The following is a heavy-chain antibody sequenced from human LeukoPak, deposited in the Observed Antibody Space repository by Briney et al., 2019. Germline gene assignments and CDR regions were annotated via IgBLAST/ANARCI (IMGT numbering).Heavy chain of an antibody. D-gene: IGHD3-10*01. CDR1: GYTFATYA. CDR2: INAGNGNT. J-gene: IGHJ4*02. CDR3: ASTYYGSGSYYNPFDY. V-gene: IGHV1-3*01. Sequence: ASVKVSCKASGYTFATYAMHWVRQAPGQRLEWMGWINAGNGNTKYSQKFQGRVTITRDTSASTAYMELSSLRSEDTAVYYCASTYYGSGSYYNPFDYWGQGTLVTVSS.